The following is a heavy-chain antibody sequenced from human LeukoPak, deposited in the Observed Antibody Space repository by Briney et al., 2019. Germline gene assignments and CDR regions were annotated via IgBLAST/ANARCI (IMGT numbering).Heavy chain of an antibody. J-gene: IGHJ4*02. CDR2: IKQDGSEK. Sequence: SGGSLRLSCAPSGFTFSSYWMSWVRQAPGKGLEWVANIKQDGSEKYYVDSVKGRFIISRDNAKNSLYLQMNSLRAEDTAVYYCARDGLGVVIGEFDYWGQGTLVTVSS. V-gene: IGHV3-7*01. CDR1: GFTFSSYW. CDR3: ARDGLGVVIGEFDY. D-gene: IGHD3-3*01.